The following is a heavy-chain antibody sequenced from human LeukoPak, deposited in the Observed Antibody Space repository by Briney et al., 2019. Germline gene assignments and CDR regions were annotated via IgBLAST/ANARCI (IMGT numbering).Heavy chain of an antibody. V-gene: IGHV3-21*01. J-gene: IGHJ4*02. CDR3: ARDLRGWFGDLAIDY. Sequence: GGSLRLSCAASGFTFSSYSMNWVRQAPGKGLEWVSSISSSSSYIYYADSVKGRFTISRDNAKNSLYLQMNGLRAEDTAVYYCARDLRGWFGDLAIDYWGQGTLVTVSS. CDR1: GFTFSSYS. D-gene: IGHD3-10*01. CDR2: ISSSSSYI.